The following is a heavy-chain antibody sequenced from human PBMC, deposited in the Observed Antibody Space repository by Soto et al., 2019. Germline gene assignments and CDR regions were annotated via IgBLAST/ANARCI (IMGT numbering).Heavy chain of an antibody. CDR1: GGTFSSYA. CDR2: FNPIFETA. D-gene: IGHD3-10*01. CDR3: TRGITLIRGVIPPGYYYGMDV. V-gene: IGHV1-69*01. J-gene: IGHJ6*02. Sequence: QVQLVQSVAEVKKPGSSVKVSCKASGGTFSSYAISWVRQAPGQGLEWMGGFNPIFETANYAQKFQGRVTITADESTNTAYMELSSLRSEDTAVYYCTRGITLIRGVIPPGYYYGMDVWGQGTTVAVSS.